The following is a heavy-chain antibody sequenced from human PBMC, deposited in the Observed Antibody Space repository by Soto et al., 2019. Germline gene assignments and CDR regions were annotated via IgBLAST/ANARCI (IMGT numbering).Heavy chain of an antibody. CDR1: GFTFSNAW. D-gene: IGHD2-2*01. V-gene: IGHV3-15*01. CDR2: IKSKTDGGTT. Sequence: GGSLRLSCAASGFTFSNAWMSWVRQAPGKGLEWVGRIKSKTDGGTTDYAAPVKGRFTISRDDSKNTLYLQMNSLKTEDTAVYYCTTDPPSEYQLPSRDYGMDVWGQGTTVTVSS. J-gene: IGHJ6*02. CDR3: TTDPPSEYQLPSRDYGMDV.